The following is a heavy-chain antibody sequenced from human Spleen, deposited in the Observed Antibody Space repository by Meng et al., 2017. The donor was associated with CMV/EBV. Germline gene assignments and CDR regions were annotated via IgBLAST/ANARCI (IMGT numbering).Heavy chain of an antibody. Sequence: GESLKISCAASGFTFDEYTMHWVRQAPGKGLQWVSLISWDGGSTSYADSVKGRFTISRDNSKNSLYLQMNSLRTEDTAVYYCAKDGAAVDPAEYLHHWGQGTLVTVSS. CDR3: AKDGAAVDPAEYLHH. CDR1: GFTFDEYT. V-gene: IGHV3-43*01. J-gene: IGHJ1*01. CDR2: ISWDGGST. D-gene: IGHD6-13*01.